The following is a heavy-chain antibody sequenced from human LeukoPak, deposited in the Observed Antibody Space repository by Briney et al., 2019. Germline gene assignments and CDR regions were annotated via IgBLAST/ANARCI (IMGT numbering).Heavy chain of an antibody. CDR2: INHSGST. CDR3: ARDSSSWYFYRNYYYYYGMDV. CDR1: GGSFSGYY. Sequence: PSETLSLTCAVYGGSFSGYYWSWIRQPPGKGLEWIGEINHSGSTNYNPSLKSRVTISVDTSKNQFSLKLSSVTAADTAVYYCARDSSSWYFYRNYYYYYGMDVWGQGTTVTVSS. J-gene: IGHJ6*02. D-gene: IGHD6-13*01. V-gene: IGHV4-34*01.